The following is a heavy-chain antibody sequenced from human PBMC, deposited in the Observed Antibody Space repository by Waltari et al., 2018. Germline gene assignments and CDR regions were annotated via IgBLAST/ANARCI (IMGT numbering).Heavy chain of an antibody. J-gene: IGHJ4*02. CDR2: IWEDGSNK. D-gene: IGHD5-12*01. CDR3: ARGGGYSGSETLYFDY. CDR1: GFTFSSYG. V-gene: IGHV3-33*01. Sequence: QVQLVESGGGVGQPGRSLRLSCAASGFTFSSYGMHWVRQAPGKGLEWVAVIWEDGSNKSYADSVKGRFTMSRCNSKHTLYLQMNSLRAEDTAVYYCARGGGYSGSETLYFDYWGQGTLFTVSS.